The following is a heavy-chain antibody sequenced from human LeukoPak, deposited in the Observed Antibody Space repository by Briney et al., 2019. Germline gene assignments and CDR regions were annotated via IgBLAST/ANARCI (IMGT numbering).Heavy chain of an antibody. J-gene: IGHJ4*02. CDR1: GFTFSSYW. Sequence: PAGSLRLSCAASGFTFSSYWMHWVRQAPGKGLVWVSRINSDGSSTTYADSVKGRFTISRDNVKNTLYLQMNSLRAEDTAVYYCARGGVYSTSAVDYWGQGTLVTVSS. CDR3: ARGGVYSTSAVDY. D-gene: IGHD6-6*01. V-gene: IGHV3-74*01. CDR2: INSDGSST.